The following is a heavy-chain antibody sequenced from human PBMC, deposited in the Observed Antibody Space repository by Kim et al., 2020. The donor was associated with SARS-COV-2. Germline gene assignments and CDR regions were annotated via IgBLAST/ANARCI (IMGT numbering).Heavy chain of an antibody. Sequence: SVKVSCKPSGGTFSSYAISWVRQAPGQGLEWMGRIIPMFGIANYAQKFQGRVTITADKSTSTAYMELSSLRSEDTAVYYCARASFFYDSSGYHFDYWGQGTLVTVAS. J-gene: IGHJ4*02. V-gene: IGHV1-69*04. CDR1: GGTFSSYA. CDR3: ARASFFYDSSGYHFDY. CDR2: IIPMFGIA. D-gene: IGHD3-22*01.